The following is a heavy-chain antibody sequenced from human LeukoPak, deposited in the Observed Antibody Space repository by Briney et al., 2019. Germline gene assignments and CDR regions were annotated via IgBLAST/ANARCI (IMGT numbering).Heavy chain of an antibody. J-gene: IGHJ4*02. Sequence: GGSLRLSCAASGFTFSRYWVSWVRQAPGKGLEWVANIKGDGSEEHYVGSVRGRFTISRDNAKNSLYLQMNSLRAEDTSVYYCARDAMRGGDYDYWGQGTLVTVSS. D-gene: IGHD3-16*01. V-gene: IGHV3-7*01. CDR2: IKGDGSEE. CDR3: ARDAMRGGDYDY. CDR1: GFTFSRYW.